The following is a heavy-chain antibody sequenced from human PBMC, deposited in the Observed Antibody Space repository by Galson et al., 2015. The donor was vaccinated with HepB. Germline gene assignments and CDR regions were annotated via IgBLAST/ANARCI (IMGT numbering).Heavy chain of an antibody. CDR3: AREGSKTIFGVVTLGWFDP. Sequence: TLSLTCTVSGGSISSGDYYWSWIRQHPGKGLEWIGYIYYSGSTYYNPSLKSRITLSLDTSKNQFSLKLSSVTAADTAVYYCAREGSKTIFGVVTLGWFDPWGQGTLVTVSS. D-gene: IGHD3-3*01. V-gene: IGHV4-31*03. CDR1: GGSISSGDYY. J-gene: IGHJ5*02. CDR2: IYYSGST.